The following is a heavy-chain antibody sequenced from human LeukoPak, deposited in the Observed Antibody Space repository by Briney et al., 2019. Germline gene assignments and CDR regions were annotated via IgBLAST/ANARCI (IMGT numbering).Heavy chain of an antibody. D-gene: IGHD5-18*01. CDR2: IYNIGST. CDR1: GGSINGYY. CDR3: ARETRYNYGRYGMDV. V-gene: IGHV4-59*01. Sequence: SETLSLTCTVSGGSINGYYWTWIRQPPGKGLEWIGYIYNIGSTDYNPSLKSRATISVDTSKTQFSLKLSSVTAADTAVYYCARETRYNYGRYGMDVWGQGTTVTVSS. J-gene: IGHJ6*02.